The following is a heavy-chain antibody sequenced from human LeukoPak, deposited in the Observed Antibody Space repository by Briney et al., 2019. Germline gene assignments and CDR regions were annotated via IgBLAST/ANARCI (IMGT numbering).Heavy chain of an antibody. CDR2: IYHTGST. D-gene: IGHD3-10*01. V-gene: IGHV4-38-2*01. CDR3: ARAGWIITSGIDY. Sequence: SETLSLTCGVSGYSISRGYYWAWIRQPPGKGLEWIGTIYHTGSTYYTPSLGSRVTISVDTSKNEFSLNLNSVTAADTAVYYCARAGWIITSGIDYWGQGALITVSS. CDR1: GYSISRGYY. J-gene: IGHJ4*02.